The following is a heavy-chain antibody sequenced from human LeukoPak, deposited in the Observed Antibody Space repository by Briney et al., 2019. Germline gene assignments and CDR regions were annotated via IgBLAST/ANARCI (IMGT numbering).Heavy chain of an antibody. CDR1: GYTFTSYA. Sequence: ASVKVSCKASGYTFTSYAMRWVRQAPGQRLEWMGWINAGNGNTKYSQKFQGRVTITRDTSASTAYMELSSLRSEDTAVYYCARPLEYYGSGSYYSPFDYWGQGTLVTVSS. D-gene: IGHD3-10*01. V-gene: IGHV1-3*01. CDR3: ARPLEYYGSGSYYSPFDY. CDR2: INAGNGNT. J-gene: IGHJ4*02.